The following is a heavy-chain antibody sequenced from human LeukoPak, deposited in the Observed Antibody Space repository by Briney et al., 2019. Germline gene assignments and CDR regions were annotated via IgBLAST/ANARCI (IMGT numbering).Heavy chain of an antibody. V-gene: IGHV4-30-2*01. J-gene: IGHJ4*02. CDR1: GGSISSGGYY. CDR3: ARVKTMIVVVTAVGYFDY. D-gene: IGHD3-22*01. CDR2: IYHSGST. Sequence: SETLSLTCTVSGGSISSGGYYWSWIRQPPGKGLEWIGYIYHSGSTYYNPSLKSRVTISVDRSKNQFSLKLSSVTAADTAVYYCARVKTMIVVVTAVGYFDYWGQGTLVTVSS.